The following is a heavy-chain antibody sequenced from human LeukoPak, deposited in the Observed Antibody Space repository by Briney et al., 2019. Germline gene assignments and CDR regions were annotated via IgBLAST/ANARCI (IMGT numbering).Heavy chain of an antibody. J-gene: IGHJ4*02. CDR1: GGSISSYY. V-gene: IGHV4-59*01. CDR2: IYYSGST. CDR3: ARADLSSGWSNLDY. D-gene: IGHD6-19*01. Sequence: SETLSLTCTVSGGSISSYYWSWIRQPPGKGLEWIGYIYYSGSTNYNPSLKSRVTISVDTSKNQFSLKLSSVTAADTAVYYCARADLSSGWSNLDYWGQGTLVTVSS.